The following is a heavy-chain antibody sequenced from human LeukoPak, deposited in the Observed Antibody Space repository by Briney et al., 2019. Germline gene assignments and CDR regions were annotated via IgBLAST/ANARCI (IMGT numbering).Heavy chain of an antibody. CDR3: ARGIADPYSFDS. J-gene: IGHJ4*02. CDR2: VYYTGST. V-gene: IGHV4-59*12. Sequence: SETLSLTCTISGGSISTYYWNWIRQPPGKGLEWIGYVYYTGSTNYNPSLKCRVTMSVDKSKNQFSLNLSSVTAADTAVYYCARGIADPYSFDSWGQGTLVTVSS. CDR1: GGSISTYY. D-gene: IGHD6-13*01.